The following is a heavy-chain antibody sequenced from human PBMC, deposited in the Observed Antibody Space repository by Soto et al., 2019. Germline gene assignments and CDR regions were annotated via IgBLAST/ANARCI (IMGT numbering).Heavy chain of an antibody. CDR3: ARASMYIWNDH. CDR1: GYTFTTYD. Sequence: QVQLVQSGAEVKRPGASVKVSCEASGYTFTTYDINWVRQASGQGLEWMGCVNPSSGNTVYAQKFHGRVTMTGATSLSTAYRALSRLKADDTAIYYCARASMYIWNDHWGQGTLVTVSS. J-gene: IGHJ5*02. D-gene: IGHD1-20*01. CDR2: VNPSSGNT. V-gene: IGHV1-8*01.